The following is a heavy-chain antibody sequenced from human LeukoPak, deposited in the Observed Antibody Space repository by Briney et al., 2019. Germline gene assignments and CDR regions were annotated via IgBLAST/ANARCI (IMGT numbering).Heavy chain of an antibody. CDR1: GGSISSSSYY. V-gene: IGHV4-39*01. J-gene: IGHJ3*02. CDR2: IYYSGST. D-gene: IGHD6-19*01. Sequence: SETLSLTCTASGGSISSSSYYWGWIRQPPGKGLEWIGSIYYSGSTYYNPSLKSRVTISVDTSKSQFSLRLSSVTAADTAVYYCARHTSGWHDAFDIWGQGTMVTVSS. CDR3: ARHTSGWHDAFDI.